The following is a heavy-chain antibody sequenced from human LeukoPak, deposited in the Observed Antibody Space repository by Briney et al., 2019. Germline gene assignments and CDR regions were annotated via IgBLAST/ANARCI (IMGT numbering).Heavy chain of an antibody. D-gene: IGHD2-15*01. Sequence: PSETLSLTCTVSGGSISSYYWSWIRQPPGKGLEWIGFIYYSGSTNYNPSLKSRVTISVDTSKNQFSLKLSSATAADTAVYYCARGYCSGGSCYSNWFDPWGQGTLVTVSS. V-gene: IGHV4-59*01. CDR2: IYYSGST. J-gene: IGHJ5*02. CDR1: GGSISSYY. CDR3: ARGYCSGGSCYSNWFDP.